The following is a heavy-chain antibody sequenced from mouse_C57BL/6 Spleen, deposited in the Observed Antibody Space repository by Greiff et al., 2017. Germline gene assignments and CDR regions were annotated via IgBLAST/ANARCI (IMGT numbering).Heavy chain of an antibody. J-gene: IGHJ4*01. CDR3: AIRYAMDY. Sequence: EVKLMESGGGLVKPGGSLKLSCAASGFTFSDYGMHWVRQAPEKGLEWVAYISSGSSTIYYADTVKGRFTISRDNAKNTLFLQMTSLRSEDTAMYYCAIRYAMDYWGQGTSVTVSS. CDR1: GFTFSDYG. CDR2: ISSGSSTI. V-gene: IGHV5-17*01.